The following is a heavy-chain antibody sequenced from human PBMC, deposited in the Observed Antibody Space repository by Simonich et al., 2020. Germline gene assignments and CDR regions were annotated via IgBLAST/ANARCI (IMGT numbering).Heavy chain of an antibody. V-gene: IGHV1-2*01. J-gene: IGHJ4*02. CDR1: GYTFTGYY. D-gene: IGHD1-1*01. Sequence: QVQLVQSGAEVKKPGASVKVSCKASGYTFTGYYMHWVRQAPGQGLGGMGWINPNSGGTNYAQKFQGRGTSTSDTSNSTAYMELSRLRSDDTAVYYCASSKRGYNWNDFDYWGQGTLVTVSS. CDR2: INPNSGGT. CDR3: ASSKRGYNWNDFDY.